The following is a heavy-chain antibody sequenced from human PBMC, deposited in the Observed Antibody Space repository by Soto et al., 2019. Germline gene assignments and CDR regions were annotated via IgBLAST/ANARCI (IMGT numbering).Heavy chain of an antibody. CDR1: GYSFTDYH. CDR2: INPKSGGT. D-gene: IGHD2-8*01. J-gene: IGHJ6*01. CDR3: ARGDSTDCSNGVCSFFYNHDMDV. V-gene: IGHV1-2*04. Sequence: QVQLVQSGAEVKKPGASVKVSCKASGYSFTDYHIHWVRQAPGQGLEWLGRINPKSGGTSTAQKFQGWVTMTTGTSISTASMELTRLTSDDTAIYYCARGDSTDCSNGVCSFFYNHDMDVW.